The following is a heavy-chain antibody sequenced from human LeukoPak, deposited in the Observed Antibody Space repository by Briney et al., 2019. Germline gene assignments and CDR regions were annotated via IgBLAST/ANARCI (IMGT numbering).Heavy chain of an antibody. J-gene: IGHJ4*02. Sequence: SGESLTLACAASGFTFSSFSMNWAGQAPGRGLEWVASISIGYNHIYYADSVKGRFTISRDNAKNSLYLQMNSLRDEDTAVYYCARADIVVVPAHPFDYWGQGTLVTVSS. CDR2: ISIGYNHI. CDR1: GFTFSSFS. CDR3: ARADIVVVPAHPFDY. V-gene: IGHV3-21*01. D-gene: IGHD2-15*01.